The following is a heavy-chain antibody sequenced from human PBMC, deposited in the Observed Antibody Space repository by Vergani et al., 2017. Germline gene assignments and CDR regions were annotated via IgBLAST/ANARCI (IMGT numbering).Heavy chain of an antibody. Sequence: QVQLVQSGAEVKKPGASVKVSCKASGYTFTGYYMHWVRQASGQGLEWMGWINPNSGGTNYAQKFQGRVTMTRDTSISTAYMELSRLRSDDTAVYYCARDLVVGATYYYYGMDVWGQGTTVTVSS. D-gene: IGHD1-26*01. CDR2: INPNSGGT. CDR1: GYTFTGYY. V-gene: IGHV1-2*02. J-gene: IGHJ6*02. CDR3: ARDLVVGATYYYYGMDV.